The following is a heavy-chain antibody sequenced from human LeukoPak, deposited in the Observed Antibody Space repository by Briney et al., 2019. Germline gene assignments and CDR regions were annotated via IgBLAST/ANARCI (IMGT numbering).Heavy chain of an antibody. D-gene: IGHD5-18*01. CDR2: ISSSGSTI. J-gene: IGHJ4*02. V-gene: IGHV3-11*04. Sequence: PGGSLRLSCAASGFTVSSNYMSWVRQAPGKGLEWVSYISSSGSTIYYADSVKGRFTISRDNAKTSLYLQMNSLRAEDTAVYYCARDLSGVTGYTYGRGIDYWGQGTLVTVSS. CDR1: GFTVSSNY. CDR3: ARDLSGVTGYTYGRGIDY.